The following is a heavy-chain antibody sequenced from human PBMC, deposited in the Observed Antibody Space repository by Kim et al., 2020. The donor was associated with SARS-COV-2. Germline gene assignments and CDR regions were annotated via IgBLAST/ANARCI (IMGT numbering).Heavy chain of an antibody. Sequence: SETLSLTCIVSGGSISRYYWSWIRQTPGKGLEWIGYIFYSGSTNYNPSLKSRVTISLDTSKNHFSLSLSSVSAADTAVYYCAGLYYSGWCGGNVDYWGQGALVTVSS. CDR1: GGSISRYY. CDR3: AGLYYSGWCGGNVDY. J-gene: IGHJ4*02. V-gene: IGHV4-59*08. D-gene: IGHD6-19*01. CDR2: IFYSGST.